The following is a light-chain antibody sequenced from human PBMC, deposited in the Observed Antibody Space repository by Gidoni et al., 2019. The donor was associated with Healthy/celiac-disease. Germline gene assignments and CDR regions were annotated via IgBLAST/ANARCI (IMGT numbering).Light chain of an antibody. J-gene: IGKJ1*01. CDR2: DAS. CDR3: QQYNSYKT. CDR1: QSSSSW. Sequence: DIQMTHSPSTRSASVGDRVTITCRASQSSSSWLAWYQQKPGKAPKILIYDASSLESGVPSRFSGSGSGTEVTLTISSLQPDDFATYYCQQYNSYKTFGQXTKVEIK. V-gene: IGKV1-5*01.